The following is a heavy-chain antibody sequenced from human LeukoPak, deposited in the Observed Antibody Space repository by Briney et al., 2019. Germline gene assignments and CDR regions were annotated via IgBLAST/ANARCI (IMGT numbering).Heavy chain of an antibody. V-gene: IGHV3-48*03. D-gene: IGHD2-15*01. Sequence: PGGSLRLSCAASGFTFSSYEINWVRQAPGRGLEGISYSTSSGSAALYADSVKGRFTISRENAKNSLYLQMNSLRADDTAVYYCARLGYCSGGSCYGARPFDIWGQGTMVTVSS. CDR2: STSSGSAA. J-gene: IGHJ3*02. CDR3: ARLGYCSGGSCYGARPFDI. CDR1: GFTFSSYE.